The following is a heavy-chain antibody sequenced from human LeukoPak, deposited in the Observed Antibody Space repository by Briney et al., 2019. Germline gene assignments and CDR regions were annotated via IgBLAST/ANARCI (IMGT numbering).Heavy chain of an antibody. CDR1: GFIFSDYW. CDR3: TREAKVGGALQY. Sequence: GGSLRLSCAASGFIFSDYWMHWVRQAPGKGLVWVSRINTDGGFTRYADSVQGRFIISRDTAKNTLFLQMNSLRAEDTAVYYCTREAKVGGALQYWGQGILVTVSS. D-gene: IGHD1-26*01. J-gene: IGHJ4*02. CDR2: INTDGGFT. V-gene: IGHV3-74*01.